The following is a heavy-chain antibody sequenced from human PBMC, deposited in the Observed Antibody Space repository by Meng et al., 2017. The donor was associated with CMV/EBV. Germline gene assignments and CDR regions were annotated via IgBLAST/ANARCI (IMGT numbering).Heavy chain of an antibody. V-gene: IGHV4-39*07. CDR3: ARRGVLAGSDY. J-gene: IGHJ4*02. CDR2: INHSGST. Sequence: SETLSLTCTVSGGSVSSGSYYWSWIRQPPGKGLEWIGEINHSGSTNYNPSLKSRVTISVDTSKNQFSLRLSSVTAADTAVYYCARRGVLAGSDYWGQGTLVTVSS. CDR1: GGSVSSGSYY. D-gene: IGHD3-10*01.